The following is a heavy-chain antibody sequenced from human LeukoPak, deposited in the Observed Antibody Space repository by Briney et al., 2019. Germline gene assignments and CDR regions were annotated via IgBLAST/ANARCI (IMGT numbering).Heavy chain of an antibody. D-gene: IGHD1-26*01. CDR1: GGSISSGGYS. CDR2: IYHSGST. CDR3: ARVGAGYAFDI. Sequence: SETLSLTCAVSGGSISSGGYSWGWIRQPPGKGLEWIGYIYHSGSTNYNPSLKSRVTISVDTSKNQFSLKLSSVTAADTAVYYCARVGAGYAFDIWGQGTMVTVSS. V-gene: IGHV4-30-2*01. J-gene: IGHJ3*02.